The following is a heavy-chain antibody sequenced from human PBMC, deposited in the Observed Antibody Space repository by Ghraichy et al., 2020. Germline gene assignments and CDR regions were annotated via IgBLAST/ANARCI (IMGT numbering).Heavy chain of an antibody. J-gene: IGHJ4*02. D-gene: IGHD1-26*01. Sequence: LTCAASGFTVSSNYMSWVRQAPGKGLEWVSVIYSGGSTYYADSVKGRFTISRDNSKNTLYLQMNSLRAEDTAVYYCARVRGGSYYFDYWGQGTLVTVSS. CDR3: ARVRGGSYYFDY. CDR1: GFTVSSNY. V-gene: IGHV3-53*01. CDR2: IYSGGST.